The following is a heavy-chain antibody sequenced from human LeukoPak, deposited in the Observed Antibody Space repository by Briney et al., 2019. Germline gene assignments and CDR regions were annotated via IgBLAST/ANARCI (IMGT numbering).Heavy chain of an antibody. D-gene: IGHD3-3*01. J-gene: IGHJ4*02. CDR3: ARGRHDFWSGYYVPGEYYFDY. CDR1: GGSFSGYY. Sequence: SETLSLTCAVYGGSFSGYYWSWIRQPPGKGLEWIGEINHSGSTNYNPSLKSRVTISVDTSKNQFSLKLSSVTAADTAVYYCARGRHDFWSGYYVPGEYYFDYWGQGTLVTVSS. V-gene: IGHV4-34*01. CDR2: INHSGST.